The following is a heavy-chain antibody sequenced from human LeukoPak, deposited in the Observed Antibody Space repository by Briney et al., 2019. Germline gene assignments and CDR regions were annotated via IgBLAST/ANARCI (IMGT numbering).Heavy chain of an antibody. J-gene: IGHJ6*02. Sequence: ASVKVSCKASGYTFTGYYMHWVRQAPGQGLEWMGWINPNSGGTNYAQKFQGRVTMTRDTSISTAYMELSRLRSHDPAVYYCARGYDFWSVCMEVWGQGTTVTVSS. CDR2: INPNSGGT. V-gene: IGHV1-2*02. D-gene: IGHD3-3*01. CDR3: ARGYDFWSVCMEV. CDR1: GYTFTGYY.